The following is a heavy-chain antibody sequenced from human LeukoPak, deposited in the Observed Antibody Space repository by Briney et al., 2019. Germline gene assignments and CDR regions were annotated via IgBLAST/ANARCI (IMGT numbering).Heavy chain of an antibody. CDR3: ARLITGATTAFDI. Sequence: SVKVSCKASGGTFSSYAISWVRQAPGQGLEWMGGIIPIFGTANYAQKFQGRVTITTDESTSTAYMELSSLRSEDTAVYYCARLITGATTAFDIWGQGTMVTVSS. CDR1: GGTFSSYA. V-gene: IGHV1-69*05. D-gene: IGHD1-7*01. J-gene: IGHJ3*02. CDR2: IIPIFGTA.